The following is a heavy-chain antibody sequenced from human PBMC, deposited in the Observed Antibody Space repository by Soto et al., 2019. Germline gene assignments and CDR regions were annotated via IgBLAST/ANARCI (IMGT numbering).Heavy chain of an antibody. CDR1: GGSISSYY. Sequence: PSETLSLTCTVSGGSISSYYWSWIRQPPGKGLEWIGYIYYSGSTNYNPSLKSRVTISVDTSKNQFSLKLSSVTAADTAVYYCARQSYNWNYVYWFDPWGQGTLVTVSS. D-gene: IGHD1-7*01. CDR3: ARQSYNWNYVYWFDP. CDR2: IYYSGST. V-gene: IGHV4-59*08. J-gene: IGHJ5*02.